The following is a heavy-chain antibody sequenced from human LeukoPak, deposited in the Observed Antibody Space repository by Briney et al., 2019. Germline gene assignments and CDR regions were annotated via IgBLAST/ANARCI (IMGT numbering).Heavy chain of an antibody. CDR2: ISDRGGST. CDR1: GFTFSSHA. D-gene: IGHD2-2*01. CDR3: AKGPFSTYDYYGLDV. J-gene: IGHJ6*02. Sequence: PGGSLRLSCAASGFTFSSHALSWVRQAPGKGLECVSSISDRGGSTYYADSVKGRFTISRDNSKNMLYLQVNSLRAEDTAVYFCAKGPFSTYDYYGLDVWGQGTTVTVSS. V-gene: IGHV3-23*01.